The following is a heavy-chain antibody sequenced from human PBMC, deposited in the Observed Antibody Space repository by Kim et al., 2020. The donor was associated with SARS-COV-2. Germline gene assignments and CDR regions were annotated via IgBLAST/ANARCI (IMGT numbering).Heavy chain of an antibody. CDR1: GFTFSNAW. V-gene: IGHV3-15*01. J-gene: IGHJ4*02. Sequence: GGSLRLSCAASGFTFSNAWMSWVRQASGKGLEWVGRIKSKTDGGTTDYAAPVKGRFTISRDDSKNTLYLQMNSLKTEDTAVYYCTPAMTYYYGSGSCDYWGQGTLVTVSS. CDR2: IKSKTDGGTT. D-gene: IGHD3-10*01. CDR3: TPAMTYYYGSGSCDY.